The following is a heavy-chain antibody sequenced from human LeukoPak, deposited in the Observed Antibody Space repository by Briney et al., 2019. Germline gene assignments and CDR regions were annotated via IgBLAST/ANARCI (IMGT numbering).Heavy chain of an antibody. D-gene: IGHD3-22*01. CDR3: ARKGGLGYYDSSGYPDY. CDR1: GFTFSSYS. V-gene: IGHV3-21*01. J-gene: IGHJ4*02. CDR2: ISSSSSYI. Sequence: GGSPRLSCAASGFTFSSYSMNWVRQAPGKGLEWVSSISSSSSYIYYADSVKGRFTISRDNAKNSLYLQMNSLRAEDTAVYYCARKGGLGYYDSSGYPDYWGQGTLVTVSS.